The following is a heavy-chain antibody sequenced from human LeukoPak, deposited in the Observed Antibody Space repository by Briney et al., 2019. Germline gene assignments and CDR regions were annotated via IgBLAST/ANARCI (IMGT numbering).Heavy chain of an antibody. V-gene: IGHV4-61*02. Sequence: SETLSLTCTVSGGSISSGSYYCSCIRLPAGKGLEWIGRIYTSGSTNYNPSLKSRVTISVDTSKNQFSLKLSSVTAADTAVYYCVRGPDWFDPWGQGTLVTVSS. CDR2: IYTSGST. CDR1: GGSISSGSYY. CDR3: VRGPDWFDP. J-gene: IGHJ5*02.